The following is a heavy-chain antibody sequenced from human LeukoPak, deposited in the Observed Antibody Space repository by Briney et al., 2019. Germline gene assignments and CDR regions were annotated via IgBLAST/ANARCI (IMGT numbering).Heavy chain of an antibody. J-gene: IGHJ5*02. Sequence: GRSLRLSCAASGFTFGSYAMHWVRQAPGKGLEWVAVISYDGSNKYYADSVKGRFTISRDKSTNTLYLQMNSLRVEDTAVYYCARAERQEWFNPWGQGTLVTVSS. CDR2: ISYDGSNK. CDR1: GFTFGSYA. V-gene: IGHV3-30*04. CDR3: ARAERQEWFNP.